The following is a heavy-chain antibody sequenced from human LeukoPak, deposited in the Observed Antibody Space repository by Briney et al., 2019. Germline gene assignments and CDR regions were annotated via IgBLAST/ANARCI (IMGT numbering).Heavy chain of an antibody. V-gene: IGHV4-4*09. J-gene: IGHJ4*02. CDR3: ARKGSYGYFLDY. Sequence: SETLSLTCTVSGGSISSYYWSWIRQPPGKGLEWIGYIYTSGSTNYNPSLKSRVTISVDTSKNQFSLKLSSVTAADTDVYYCARKGSYGYFLDYWGQGTLVTVSS. CDR2: IYTSGST. D-gene: IGHD5-18*01. CDR1: GGSISSYY.